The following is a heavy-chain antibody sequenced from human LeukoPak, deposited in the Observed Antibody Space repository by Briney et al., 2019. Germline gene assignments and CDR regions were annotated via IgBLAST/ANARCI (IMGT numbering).Heavy chain of an antibody. CDR1: NFSIGSGYY. Sequence: SETLSLTCAVSNFSIGSGYYWGWIRPPPGKGLQWIGSIYQTASTYYNPSLNSRLTISMDTSKNQFSLKLSSVTAADTAIYYCSRDLWGSGSYYNVPLDYWGQGTLVTVSS. D-gene: IGHD3-10*01. CDR2: IYQTAST. CDR3: SRDLWGSGSYYNVPLDY. V-gene: IGHV4-38-2*02. J-gene: IGHJ4*02.